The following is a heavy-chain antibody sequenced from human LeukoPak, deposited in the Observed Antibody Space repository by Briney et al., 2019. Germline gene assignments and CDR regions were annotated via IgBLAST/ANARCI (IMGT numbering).Heavy chain of an antibody. Sequence: SETLSLTCTVSGGSISSSSYYWGWIRQPPGKGLEWIGSIYYSGSTYYNPSLKSRVTISVDTSKNQFSLKLSSVTAADTAVYYCARDSHGLEYYDISSHMDVWGKGTTVTVSS. D-gene: IGHD3-9*01. V-gene: IGHV4-39*07. CDR3: ARDSHGLEYYDISSHMDV. J-gene: IGHJ6*03. CDR1: GGSISSSSYY. CDR2: IYYSGST.